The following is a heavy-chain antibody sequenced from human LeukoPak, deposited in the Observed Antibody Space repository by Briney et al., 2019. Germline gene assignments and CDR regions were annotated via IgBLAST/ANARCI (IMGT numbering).Heavy chain of an antibody. CDR2: IYTSGST. V-gene: IGHV4-4*09. D-gene: IGHD1-26*01. CDR1: GGSISSYY. CDR3: ARLDSGSYIRSDAFDI. Sequence: SETLSLTCTVSGGSISSYYWSWIRQPPGKGLEWIGYIYTSGSTNYNPSLKSRVTISVDTSKNQFSLKLSSVTAADTAVYYCARLDSGSYIRSDAFDIWGQGTMVTVSS. J-gene: IGHJ3*02.